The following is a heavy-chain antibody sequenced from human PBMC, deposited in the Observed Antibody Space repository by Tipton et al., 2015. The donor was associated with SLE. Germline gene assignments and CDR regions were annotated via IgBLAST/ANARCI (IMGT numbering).Heavy chain of an antibody. Sequence: LRLSCTVSGASINSGGYYWSWIRQHSGKGLEWIGYIYDSGSTCYNPSLKSRVTMSVDTSKNQFSLKLSSVTAADTAVYYCARRRGSSWYEDYFDYWGQGTLVTVSS. V-gene: IGHV4-31*03. CDR3: ARRRGSSWYEDYFDY. J-gene: IGHJ4*02. D-gene: IGHD6-13*01. CDR1: GASINSGGYY. CDR2: IYDSGST.